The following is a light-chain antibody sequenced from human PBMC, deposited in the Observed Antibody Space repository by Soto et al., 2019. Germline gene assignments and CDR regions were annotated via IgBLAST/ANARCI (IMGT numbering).Light chain of an antibody. CDR3: CSYAGSSTWL. Sequence: QSALTQPASVSGSPGQSITISCTGTSSDVRSYNLVSWYQQHPGKAPKLMIYEGSKRPSGVSNRFSGSKSGNTASLTISVLQAEDEADYYCCSYAGSSTWLFGGGTKVTVL. J-gene: IGLJ3*02. CDR2: EGS. V-gene: IGLV2-23*01. CDR1: SSDVRSYNL.